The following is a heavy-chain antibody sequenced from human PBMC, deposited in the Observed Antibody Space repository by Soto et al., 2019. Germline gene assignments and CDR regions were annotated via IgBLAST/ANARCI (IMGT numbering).Heavy chain of an antibody. Sequence: QGQLVQSGPEVKKPGASVKVSCKTSGYTFSRYGISWVRQAPGQGLEWMGWISGYNGDTNYAQKVQGRVTMTIDTSTYTAYMELRSLTSYDTAISYCAKNGQPPYYYYGMDVWGQGTTVTVSS. V-gene: IGHV1-18*01. CDR2: ISGYNGDT. CDR3: AKNGQPPYYYYGMDV. J-gene: IGHJ6*02. D-gene: IGHD2-8*01. CDR1: GYTFSRYG.